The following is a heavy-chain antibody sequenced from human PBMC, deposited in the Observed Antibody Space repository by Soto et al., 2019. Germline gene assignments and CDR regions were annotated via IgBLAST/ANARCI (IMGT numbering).Heavy chain of an antibody. V-gene: IGHV2-70*11. CDR3: ARTQAPNKMGRYYYYMDV. J-gene: IGHJ6*03. CDR1: GFSLSTSGMC. D-gene: IGHD3-10*01. Sequence: SGPTLVKPTQTLTLTCTFSGFSLSTSGMCVSWIRQPPGKALEWLARIDWDDDKYYSTSLKTRLTISKDTSKNQVVLTMTNMDPVDTATYYCARTQAPNKMGRYYYYMDVWGKGTTVTVSS. CDR2: IDWDDDK.